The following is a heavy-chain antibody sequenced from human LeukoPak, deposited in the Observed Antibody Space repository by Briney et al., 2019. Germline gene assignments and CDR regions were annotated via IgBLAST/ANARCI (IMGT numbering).Heavy chain of an antibody. J-gene: IGHJ5*02. V-gene: IGHV1-24*01. Sequence: ASVKVSCKVSGHTLTELSMHWVRQAPGKGLEWMGGFDPEDGETIYAQKFQGRVTMTEDTSTDTAYMELSSLRSEDTAVYYCATGYADDNWFDPWGQGTLVTVSS. D-gene: IGHD1-1*01. CDR2: FDPEDGET. CDR1: GHTLTELS. CDR3: ATGYADDNWFDP.